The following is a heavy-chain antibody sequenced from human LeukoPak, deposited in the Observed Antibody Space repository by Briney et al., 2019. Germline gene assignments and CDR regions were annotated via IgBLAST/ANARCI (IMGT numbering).Heavy chain of an antibody. J-gene: IGHJ5*02. Sequence: PSETLSLTCTVSGDSMSSSHYCWGWIRQPPRKGLEWIGSIYYSGSTYYTPSLKSRVTMSVDTSKKQFSLKLSSVTAAEAAVYYCARHAVEAASRWFDPWGQGTLATVSS. V-gene: IGHV4-39*01. CDR1: GDSMSSSHYC. D-gene: IGHD1-1*01. CDR2: IYYSGST. CDR3: ARHAVEAASRWFDP.